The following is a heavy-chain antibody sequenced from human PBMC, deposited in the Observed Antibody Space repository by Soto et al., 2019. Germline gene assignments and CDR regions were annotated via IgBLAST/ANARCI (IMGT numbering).Heavy chain of an antibody. J-gene: IGHJ6*03. CDR3: ARDSRGYCSGGSCASYYYYYYMDV. D-gene: IGHD2-15*01. V-gene: IGHV4-31*03. CDR1: GGSISSGGYY. CDR2: IYYSGST. Sequence: SETLSLTCTVSGGSISSGGYYLSWIRQHPGKGLEWIGYIYYSGSTYYNPSLKSRVTISVDTSKNQFSLKLSSVTAADTAVYYCARDSRGYCSGGSCASYYYYYYMDVWGKGTTVTVSS.